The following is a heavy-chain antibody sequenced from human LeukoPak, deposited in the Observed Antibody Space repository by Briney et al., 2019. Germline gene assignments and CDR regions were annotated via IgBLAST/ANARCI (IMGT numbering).Heavy chain of an antibody. D-gene: IGHD3-22*01. CDR1: GYTFTSYD. Sequence: ASVKVSCKASGYTFTSYDINWVRQATGQGPEWMGWMNPNSGNTGYAQKFQGRVTMTRNTSISTAYMELSSLRSEDTAVYYCARGTDSSGYYYYYYGMDVWGQGTTATVSS. CDR2: MNPNSGNT. CDR3: ARGTDSSGYYYYYYGMDV. J-gene: IGHJ6*02. V-gene: IGHV1-8*01.